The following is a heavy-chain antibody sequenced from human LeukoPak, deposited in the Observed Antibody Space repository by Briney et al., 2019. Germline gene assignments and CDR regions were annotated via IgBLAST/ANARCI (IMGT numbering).Heavy chain of an antibody. V-gene: IGHV4-34*01. Sequence: PSETLSLTCAVYGGSFSGYYWGWIRQPPGKGLEWIGEINHSGSTNYNPSLKSRVTISVDTPKNQFSLKLSSVTAANTAVYYCARRRGYDYVWGSYRYSMDYWGQGTLVTVSS. CDR2: INHSGST. D-gene: IGHD3-16*02. J-gene: IGHJ4*02. CDR3: ARRRGYDYVWGSYRYSMDY. CDR1: GGSFSGYY.